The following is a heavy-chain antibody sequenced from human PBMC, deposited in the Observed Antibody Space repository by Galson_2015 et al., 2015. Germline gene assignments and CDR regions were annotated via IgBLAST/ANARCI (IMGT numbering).Heavy chain of an antibody. D-gene: IGHD1/OR15-1a*01. CDR3: ARENVLVSESQNKYLDA. CDR2: ISYDGFEE. V-gene: IGHV3-30*12. Sequence: SLRLSCAASGFAPSTYDINWVRQAPGKGLEWVAGISYDGFEEDYADSVKGRFTISRDNYRNTVNLQMDNLRVEDTAIYFCARENVLVSESQNKYLDAWGQCSQVTVSS. CDR1: GFAPSTYD. J-gene: IGHJ4*02.